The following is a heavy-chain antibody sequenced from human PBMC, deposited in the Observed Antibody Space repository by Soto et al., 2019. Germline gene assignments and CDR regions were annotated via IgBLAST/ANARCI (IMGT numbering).Heavy chain of an antibody. Sequence: ASVKVSCKASGYTFTSYDINWVRQAPGQRLEWMGWINAGNGNTKYSQKFQGRVTITRDTSASTAYMELSSLRSEDTAVYYCARDRSVAVAGPGWFDPWGQGTLVTVSS. CDR1: GYTFTSYD. V-gene: IGHV1-3*01. D-gene: IGHD6-19*01. CDR3: ARDRSVAVAGPGWFDP. CDR2: INAGNGNT. J-gene: IGHJ5*02.